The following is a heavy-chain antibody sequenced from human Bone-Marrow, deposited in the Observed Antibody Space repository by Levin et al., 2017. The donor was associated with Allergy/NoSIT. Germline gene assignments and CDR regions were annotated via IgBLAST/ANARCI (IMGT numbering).Heavy chain of an antibody. J-gene: IGHJ5*02. CDR1: NGSISTYY. Sequence: SETLSLTCTVSNGSISTYYWSWIRQPPGKGLEFIGYIHYSGTNNYNPSLQSRVTISLDTSTSNFSLNLTSVTTADTAVSYCARAGDTNYDFSTDSHSRGDWFDPWGQGTLVTVSS. V-gene: IGHV4-59*01. CDR3: ARAGDTNYDFSTDSHSRGDWFDP. D-gene: IGHD3-3*01. CDR2: IHYSGTN.